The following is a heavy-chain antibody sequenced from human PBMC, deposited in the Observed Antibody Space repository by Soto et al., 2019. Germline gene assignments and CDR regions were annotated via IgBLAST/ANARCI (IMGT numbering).Heavy chain of an antibody. D-gene: IGHD3-10*01. CDR3: ASPAATMVAFDI. Sequence: PSETLSLTCAVYGGSFSGYYWSWIRQPPGKGLEWIGEINHSGSTNYNPSLKSRVTISVDTSKNQFSLKLSSVTAADTAVYYCASPAATMVAFDIWGQGTMVTVSS. CDR1: GGSFSGYY. CDR2: INHSGST. V-gene: IGHV4-34*01. J-gene: IGHJ3*02.